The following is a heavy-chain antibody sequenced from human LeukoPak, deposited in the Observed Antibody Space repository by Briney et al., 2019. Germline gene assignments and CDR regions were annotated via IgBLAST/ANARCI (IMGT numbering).Heavy chain of an antibody. D-gene: IGHD3-3*01. CDR1: GYSFTSYW. Sequence: GESLKISCKGSGYSFTSYWIGWVRQMPGKGLEWMGIIYPGDSDTRYSPSFQGQVTISADKSISTAYLQWSSLKASDTAMYYCARQPRENYDFWSGGFDYWGQGTLVTVSS. V-gene: IGHV5-51*01. CDR2: IYPGDSDT. J-gene: IGHJ4*02. CDR3: ARQPRENYDFWSGGFDY.